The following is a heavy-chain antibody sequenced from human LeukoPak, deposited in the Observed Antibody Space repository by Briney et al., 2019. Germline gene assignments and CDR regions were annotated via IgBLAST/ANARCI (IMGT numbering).Heavy chain of an antibody. J-gene: IGHJ4*02. D-gene: IGHD5-18*01. V-gene: IGHV4-34*01. CDR1: GGSFSGYY. CDR3: ARAGGTAMVPGRGAPFDY. Sequence: SETLSLTCAVYGGSFSGYYWSWIRQPPGKGLEWIGEINHSGSTNYNPSLKSRVTISVDTSKNQFSLKLSSVTAADTAVYYCARAGGTAMVPGRGAPFDYGGQETLVTVSS. CDR2: INHSGST.